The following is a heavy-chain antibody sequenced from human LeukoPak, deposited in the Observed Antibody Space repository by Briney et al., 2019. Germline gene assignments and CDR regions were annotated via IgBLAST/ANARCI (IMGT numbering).Heavy chain of an antibody. CDR3: AKDANYFHSGSYLIPFDF. CDR2: ISGNGAGT. J-gene: IGHJ4*02. CDR1: GFTFSRNA. Sequence: GGSLRLSCAASGFTFSRNAMNWVRPAPGKGLEWVAAISGNGAGTYYADSAKGRFNMSRANSKNTQYFHMNSLRTEDTAVYYCAKDANYFHSGSYLIPFDFWGQGTLVTVSS. V-gene: IGHV3-23*01. D-gene: IGHD1-26*01.